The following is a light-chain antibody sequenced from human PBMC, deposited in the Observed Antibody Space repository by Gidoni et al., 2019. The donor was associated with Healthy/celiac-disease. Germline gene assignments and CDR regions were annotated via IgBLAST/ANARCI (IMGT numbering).Light chain of an antibody. Sequence: ITCRASQSISSYLNWYQQKPGKAPKLLIYAASSLQSGVPSRFSGSGSGTDFTLTISSLQPEDFATYYCQQSYSTPRGFGPGTKVDIK. J-gene: IGKJ3*01. CDR1: QSISSY. V-gene: IGKV1-39*01. CDR2: AAS. CDR3: QQSYSTPRG.